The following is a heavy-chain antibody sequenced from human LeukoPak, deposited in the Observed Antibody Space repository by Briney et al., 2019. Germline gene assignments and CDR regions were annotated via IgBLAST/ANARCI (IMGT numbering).Heavy chain of an antibody. Sequence: SETLSLTCAVSGGSISSSNWWSWVRQPPGKGLEWIGEIYHSGSTNYNPSLKSRVTISVDKSKNQFSLKLSSVTAADTAVYYCARVSWDGYNWGFDYWGQGTLVTVSS. CDR2: IYHSGST. J-gene: IGHJ4*02. CDR3: ARVSWDGYNWGFDY. D-gene: IGHD5-24*01. CDR1: GGSISSSNW. V-gene: IGHV4-4*02.